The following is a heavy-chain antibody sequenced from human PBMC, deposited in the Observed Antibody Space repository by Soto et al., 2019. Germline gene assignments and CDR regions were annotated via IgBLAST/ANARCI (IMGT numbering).Heavy chain of an antibody. D-gene: IGHD2-8*01. CDR2: INPSGGST. J-gene: IGHJ4*02. V-gene: IGHV1-46*01. CDR3: AKGFVGVCYHCSYHFDS. Sequence: ASVKVSCKAAGYTFTSYYMHWVRQAPGQGLEWMGIINPSGGSTSYAQKFQGRVTMTRDTSTSTVYMELSSLRSEDTAVYYCAKGFVGVCYHCSYHFDSWGQGGLVT. CDR1: GYTFTSYY.